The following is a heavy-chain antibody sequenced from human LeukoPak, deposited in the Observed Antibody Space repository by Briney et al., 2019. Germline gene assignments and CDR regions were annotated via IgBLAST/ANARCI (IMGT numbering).Heavy chain of an antibody. D-gene: IGHD3-10*01. CDR1: GYTFTGYY. CDR2: INPNSGGT. J-gene: IGHJ3*02. CDR3: ARASMVRGVIDAFDI. Sequence: ASVKVSCKASGYTFTGYYMHWVRQAPGQGLEWMGWINPNSGGTNYAQKFQGRVTMTRDTSTSTAYMELSRLRSDDTAVYYCARASMVRGVIDAFDIWGQGTMVTVSS. V-gene: IGHV1-2*02.